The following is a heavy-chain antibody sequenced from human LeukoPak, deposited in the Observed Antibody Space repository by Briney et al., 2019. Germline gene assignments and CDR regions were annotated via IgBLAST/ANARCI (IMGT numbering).Heavy chain of an antibody. D-gene: IGHD2-15*01. CDR2: ISSNGGST. CDR1: GFTFSSYA. J-gene: IGHJ4*02. CDR3: VKDRRRDCSGGSGFRSGFDY. V-gene: IGHV3-64D*06. Sequence: GGSLRLSCSASGFTFSSYAMHWVRQAPGKGLEYVSAISSNGGSTYYADSVKGRFTISRDNSKNTLYLQMSSLRAEDTAVYYCVKDRRRDCSGGSGFRSGFDYWGQGTLVTVSS.